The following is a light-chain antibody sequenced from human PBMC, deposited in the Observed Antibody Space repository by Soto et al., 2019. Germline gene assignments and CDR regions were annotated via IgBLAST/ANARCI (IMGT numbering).Light chain of an antibody. CDR2: EGS. Sequence: QSALTQPASVSGSPGQSITISCTATSSGVGTYNLVSWYQQHPGKAPKLMIYEGSKRPSGVSNRFSGSKSGNAASLTISGLQAEDEADYYCCSYTATSTYVFATGTKLTVL. CDR3: CSYTATSTYV. CDR1: SSGVGTYNL. J-gene: IGLJ1*01. V-gene: IGLV2-23*01.